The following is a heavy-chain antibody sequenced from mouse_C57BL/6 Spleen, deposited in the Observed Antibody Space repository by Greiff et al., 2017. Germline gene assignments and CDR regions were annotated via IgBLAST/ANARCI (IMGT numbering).Heavy chain of an antibody. CDR2: ISSGSSTI. V-gene: IGHV5-17*01. D-gene: IGHD2-4*01. CDR3: ARGGLRLSFDY. CDR1: GFTFSDSG. J-gene: IGHJ2*01. Sequence: EVQGVESGGGLVKPGGSLKLSCAASGFTFSDSGMHWVRQAPEKGLEWVAYISSGSSTIYYADTVKGRFTISRDNAKNTLFLQMTSLRSEDTAMYYCARGGLRLSFDYWGQGTTLTVSS.